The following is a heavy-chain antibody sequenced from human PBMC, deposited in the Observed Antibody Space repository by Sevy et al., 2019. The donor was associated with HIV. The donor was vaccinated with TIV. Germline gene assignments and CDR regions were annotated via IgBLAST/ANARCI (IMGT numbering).Heavy chain of an antibody. CDR3: AYESFGRFES. D-gene: IGHD3-16*01. J-gene: IGHJ4*02. CDR2: IKADGSDK. V-gene: IGHV3-7*01. Sequence: GGSLRLSCAASGFTFSANWMNWVRQAPGKGLEWVANIKADGSDKHYVDSVEGRFTISRDNAKNVLFLQMNSLRVEDTAVYYCAYESFGRFESWAQGTLVTVSS. CDR1: GFTFSANW.